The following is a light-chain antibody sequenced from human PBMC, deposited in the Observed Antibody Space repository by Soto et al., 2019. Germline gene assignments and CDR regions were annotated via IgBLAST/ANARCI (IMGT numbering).Light chain of an antibody. CDR1: QSVLYSSNNKNY. V-gene: IGKV4-1*01. Sequence: DIVMTQSPDSLAVSLGERATINCKSSQSVLYSSNNKNYLAWYQQKPGQPPNLLIYWASTRESGVPDRFSGGGSGTDFSLTISRLEPEDFAVYYCQQYGVSPTFGGGTKVEIK. J-gene: IGKJ4*01. CDR2: WAS. CDR3: QQYGVSPT.